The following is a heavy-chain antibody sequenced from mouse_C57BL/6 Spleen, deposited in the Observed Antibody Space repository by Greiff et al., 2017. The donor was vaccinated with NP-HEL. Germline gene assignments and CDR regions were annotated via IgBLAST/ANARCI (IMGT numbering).Heavy chain of an antibody. CDR2: IDPANGNT. CDR1: GFNIKNTY. Sequence: VQLQQSVAELVRPGASVKLSCTASGFNIKNTYMHWVKQRPEQGLEWIGRIDPANGNTKYAPKFQGKATITADTSSNTAYLQLSGLTSEDTAIYYCAAPLTVVSSSWFAYWGQGTLVTVSA. J-gene: IGHJ3*01. V-gene: IGHV14-3*01. D-gene: IGHD1-1*01. CDR3: AAPLTVVSSSWFAY.